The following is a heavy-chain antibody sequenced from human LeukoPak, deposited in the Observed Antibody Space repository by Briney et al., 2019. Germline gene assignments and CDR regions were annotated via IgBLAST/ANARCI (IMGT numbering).Heavy chain of an antibody. CDR1: GGSINDHA. V-gene: IGHV4-59*11. CDR2: VYYTGSS. CDR3: ARLSRIATAGAYSYHSLDI. D-gene: IGHD6-13*01. J-gene: IGHJ6*02. Sequence: SETLSLTCTVSGGSINDHAWCWIRQPSGRGLEWIGCVYYTGSSEYNASLKSRLTISTDTSNNQLSLKVTSVTAADTAIYSCARLSRIATAGAYSYHSLDIWGQGTTVTVSS.